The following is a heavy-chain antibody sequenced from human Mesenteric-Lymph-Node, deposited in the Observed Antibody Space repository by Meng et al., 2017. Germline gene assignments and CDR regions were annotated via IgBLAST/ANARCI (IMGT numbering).Heavy chain of an antibody. D-gene: IGHD2-15*01. CDR3: LLAVVDRTNTFNY. CDR1: GGSFSDYY. V-gene: IGHV4-34*01. Sequence: VQRQGWGPGLVKPSDTPSLTCVFYGGSFSDYYWHWIRQAPGKGLEWIGEINYRGTSHYNPSLKSRVTVSVDTSKNQFSLNLSSVTAADAAVYYCLLAVVDRTNTFNYWGHGTLVTVSS. J-gene: IGHJ4*01. CDR2: INYRGTS.